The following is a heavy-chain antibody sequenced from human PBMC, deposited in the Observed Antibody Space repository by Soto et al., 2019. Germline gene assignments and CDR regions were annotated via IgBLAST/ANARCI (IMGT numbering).Heavy chain of an antibody. CDR1: GGSISGYY. V-gene: IGHV4-59*01. CDR3: ARRYGASFDY. D-gene: IGHD4-17*01. CDR2: IYSGNT. J-gene: IGHJ4*02. Sequence: SETLSLTCTISGGSISGYYWTWIRQSPGKGLEYIGYIYSGNTNYNPSLNSRVTISVDTSKNQFSLKLSSVTAADTAVYYCARRYGASFDYWGQGTLVTVSS.